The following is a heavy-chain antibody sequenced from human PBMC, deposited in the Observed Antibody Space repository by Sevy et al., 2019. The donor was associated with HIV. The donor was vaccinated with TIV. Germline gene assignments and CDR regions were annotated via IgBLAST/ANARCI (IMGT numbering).Heavy chain of an antibody. CDR2: ISYDGSNK. V-gene: IGHV3-30*04. CDR1: GFTFSSYA. Sequence: GGSLRLSCAASGFTFSSYAMHWVRQAPGKGLEGVAVISYDGSNKYYADSVKGRFTISRDNSKNTLYLQMNSLRAEDTAVYYCARDTVYGVFNYWGQGTLVTVSS. J-gene: IGHJ4*02. CDR3: ARDTVYGVFNY. D-gene: IGHD4-17*01.